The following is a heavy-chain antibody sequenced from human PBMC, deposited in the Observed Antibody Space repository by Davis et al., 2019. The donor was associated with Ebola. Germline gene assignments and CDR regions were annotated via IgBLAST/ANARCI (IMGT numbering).Heavy chain of an antibody. CDR2: MNPNSGNT. CDR3: ARLVGEFYFYGMDV. J-gene: IGHJ6*04. V-gene: IGHV1-8*01. CDR1: GYTFTGYD. Sequence: AASVKVSCKASGYTFTGYDINWVRQATGQGLEWMGWMNPNSGNTGYAQKFQGRVTMTRNTSISTAYMELSSLRSEDTAVYYCARLVGEFYFYGMDVWGKGTTVTVSS. D-gene: IGHD3-10*01.